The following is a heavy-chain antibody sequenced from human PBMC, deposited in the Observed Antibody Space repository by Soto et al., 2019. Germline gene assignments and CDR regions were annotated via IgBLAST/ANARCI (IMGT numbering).Heavy chain of an antibody. Sequence: GGSLRLSCAASGFTFSSYAMHWVRQAPGKGLEWVAVISYDGSNKYYADSVKGRFTISRDNSKNTLYQQMNSLRAEDTAVYYCARDHSPHGSGSYYYYGMDVWGQGTTVTVSS. V-gene: IGHV3-30-3*01. CDR3: ARDHSPHGSGSYYYYGMDV. D-gene: IGHD3-10*01. CDR1: GFTFSSYA. CDR2: ISYDGSNK. J-gene: IGHJ6*02.